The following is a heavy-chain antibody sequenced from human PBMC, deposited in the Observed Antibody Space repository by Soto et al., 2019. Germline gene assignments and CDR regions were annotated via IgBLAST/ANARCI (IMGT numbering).Heavy chain of an antibody. CDR3: ARVYGDYLDY. Sequence: GSISSYYWSWIRQPPGKGLEWIAYIYYSGSTEYNPSLKSRVTISVDTSKNQFSLKLSSVTAADTAVYYCARVYGDYLDYWGQGTLFTVSS. CDR2: IYYSGST. J-gene: IGHJ4*02. CDR1: GSISSYY. V-gene: IGHV4-59*08. D-gene: IGHD4-17*01.